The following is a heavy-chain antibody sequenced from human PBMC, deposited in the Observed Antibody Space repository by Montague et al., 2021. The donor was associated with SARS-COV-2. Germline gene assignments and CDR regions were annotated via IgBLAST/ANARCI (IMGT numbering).Heavy chain of an antibody. V-gene: IGHV4-39*01. J-gene: IGHJ4*02. Sequence: SETLSLTCTVAGGSISSSNYYWGWIRQPPGKGLEWIGSLFYSGSTLYNPSLKSRVTLSVDTSKNQFSLRLSSVTAADTAVYYCVAEWLAIYCFDFWGQGTLVTVSS. CDR2: LFYSGST. D-gene: IGHD6-19*01. CDR1: GGSISSSNYY. CDR3: VAEWLAIYCFDF.